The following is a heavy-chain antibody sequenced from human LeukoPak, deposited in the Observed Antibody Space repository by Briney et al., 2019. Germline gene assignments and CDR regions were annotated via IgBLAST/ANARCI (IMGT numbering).Heavy chain of an antibody. CDR2: INPNSGGT. J-gene: IGHJ6*03. Sequence: VASVKVSCKASGYTFTGYYMHWVRQAPGQGLEWMGWINPNSGGTNYAQKFQGRVTMTRDTSISTAYMELSRLRSDDTAVYYCARAGDFWSGGYYDYYYYMDVWGKGTTVTVS. CDR3: ARAGDFWSGGYYDYYYYMDV. D-gene: IGHD3-3*01. V-gene: IGHV1-2*02. CDR1: GYTFTGYY.